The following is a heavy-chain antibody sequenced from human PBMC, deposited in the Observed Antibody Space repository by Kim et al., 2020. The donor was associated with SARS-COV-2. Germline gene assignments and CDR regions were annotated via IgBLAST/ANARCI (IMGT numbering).Heavy chain of an antibody. CDR1: GYTFTSYA. J-gene: IGHJ5*02. CDR2: INTNTGNP. D-gene: IGHD6-19*01. CDR3: ARGTAVAGTDWLDP. V-gene: IGHV7-4-1*02. Sequence: ASVKVSCKASGYTFTSYAMNWVRQAHGQGLEWMGWINTNTGNPTYAQGFTGRFVFSLDTSVSTAYLQISSLKTDDSAIYYCARGTAVAGTDWLDPWGQGTLVTVSS.